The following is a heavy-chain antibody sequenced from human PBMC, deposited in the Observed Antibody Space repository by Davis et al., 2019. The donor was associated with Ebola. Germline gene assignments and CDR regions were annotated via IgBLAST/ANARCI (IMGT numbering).Heavy chain of an antibody. J-gene: IGHJ3*02. CDR1: GLVFSEVT. Sequence: PGGSLRLSCAASGLVFSEVTMNWVRQAPGKGLEWVASISSVNTYIYYADSVKGRFTISRDNAKNSLYLQMNSLRVEDTAVYYCATEVSGNSFDIWGQGTLVTVSS. CDR2: ISSVNTYI. D-gene: IGHD3-16*02. CDR3: ATEVSGNSFDI. V-gene: IGHV3-21*04.